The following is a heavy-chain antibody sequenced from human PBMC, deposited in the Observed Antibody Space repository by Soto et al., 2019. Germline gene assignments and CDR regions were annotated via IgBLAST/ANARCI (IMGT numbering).Heavy chain of an antibody. CDR2: VYESGST. J-gene: IGHJ6*03. CDR1: GDAIRNYD. V-gene: IGHV4-59*01. CDR3: ARGRYYMAV. Sequence: SGTVCVTGTVAGDAIRNYDWTWIGQPPGKGMERGGHVYESGSTNYNPCLRSRGTISVDTSKNQCSLKLSSVTAAAPAVYYCARGRYYMAVWGKGTTVTVSS.